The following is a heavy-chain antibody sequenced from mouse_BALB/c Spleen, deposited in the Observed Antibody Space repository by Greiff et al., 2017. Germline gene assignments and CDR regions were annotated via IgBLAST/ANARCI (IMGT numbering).Heavy chain of an antibody. CDR3: ARSPHYYGDAMDY. J-gene: IGHJ4*01. D-gene: IGHD1-1*01. V-gene: IGHV1S130*01. Sequence: VQLQQSGSVLVRPGASVKLSCKASGYTFTSSWMHWAKQRPGQGLEWIGEIHPNSGNTNYNEKFKGKATLTVDTSSSTAYVDLSSLTSEDSAVYYCARSPHYYGDAMDYWGQGTSVTVSS. CDR2: IHPNSGNT. CDR1: GYTFTSSW.